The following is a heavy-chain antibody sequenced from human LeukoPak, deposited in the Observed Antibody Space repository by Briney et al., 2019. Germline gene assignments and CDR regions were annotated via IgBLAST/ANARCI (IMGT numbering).Heavy chain of an antibody. V-gene: IGHV4-34*01. CDR2: IYHSGST. Sequence: SETLSLTCAVYGGSFSGYYWSWIRQPPGKGLEWIGYIYHSGSTYYNPSLKSRVTMSVDTSKNQFSLKLSSVTAADTAVYYCARDLYGSGMNWFDPWGQGTLVTVSS. CDR1: GGSFSGYY. CDR3: ARDLYGSGMNWFDP. J-gene: IGHJ5*02. D-gene: IGHD3-10*01.